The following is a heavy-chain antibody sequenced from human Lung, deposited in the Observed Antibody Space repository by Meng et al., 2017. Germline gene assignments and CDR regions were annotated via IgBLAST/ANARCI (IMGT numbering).Heavy chain of an antibody. CDR2: INHSGST. D-gene: IGHD4-11*01. CDR3: ARGPTTMAHDFDY. V-gene: IGHV4-34*01. Sequence: QVQLMVCVAGLLRPPEVLSLPYVFCCGSLSDYHWRWLRQPPGKELEWFGEINHSGSTNYNPSLGIRATISVDTSQNNLSLKLSSVTAADSAVYYCARGPTTMAHDFDYWGQGTLVTVSS. J-gene: IGHJ4*02. CDR1: CGSLSDYH.